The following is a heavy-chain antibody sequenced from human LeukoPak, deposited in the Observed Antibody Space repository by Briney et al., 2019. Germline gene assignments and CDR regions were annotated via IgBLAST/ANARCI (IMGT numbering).Heavy chain of an antibody. CDR1: GGSISSSSYY. Sequence: SETLSLTCTVSGGSISSSSYYWGWIRQPPGKGLEWIGSIYYSGSTYYNPSLKSRVTISVDTSKNQFSLKLSSVTAADTAVYDCARVIYDYVWGSYRTNRFDPWGQGTLVTVSS. V-gene: IGHV4-39*07. D-gene: IGHD3-16*02. J-gene: IGHJ5*02. CDR2: IYYSGST. CDR3: ARVIYDYVWGSYRTNRFDP.